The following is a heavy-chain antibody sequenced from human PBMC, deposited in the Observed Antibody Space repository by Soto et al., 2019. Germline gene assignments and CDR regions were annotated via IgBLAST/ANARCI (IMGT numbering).Heavy chain of an antibody. J-gene: IGHJ4*02. CDR2: ISSSSFTL. V-gene: IGHV3-48*01. D-gene: IGHD3-9*01. CDR3: ARVFDTYYFDS. CDR1: GFTFGSYT. Sequence: PLRLSCAASGFTFGSYTMNWVRQAPGRGLEWVSSISSSSFTLYYADSVKGRFTISRDNSKKTLYLQMNSLRAEDTAVYYCARVFDTYYFDSWGQGNMVTVSS.